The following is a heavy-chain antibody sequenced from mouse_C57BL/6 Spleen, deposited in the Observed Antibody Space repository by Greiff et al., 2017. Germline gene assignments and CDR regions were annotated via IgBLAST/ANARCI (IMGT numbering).Heavy chain of an antibody. V-gene: IGHV1-22*01. CDR1: GYTFTDYN. J-gene: IGHJ4*01. CDR3: ARDGSSPYYYAMDY. CDR2: INPNNGGT. D-gene: IGHD1-1*01. Sequence: EVKLMESGPELVKPGASVKMSCKASGYTFTDYNMHWVKQSHGKSLEWIGYINPNNGGTSYNQKFKGKATLTVNKSSSTAYMERRSLTSEDSAVYYCARDGSSPYYYAMDYWGQGTSVTVSS.